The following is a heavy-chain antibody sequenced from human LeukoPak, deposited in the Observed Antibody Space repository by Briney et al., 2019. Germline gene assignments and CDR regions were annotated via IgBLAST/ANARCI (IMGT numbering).Heavy chain of an antibody. J-gene: IGHJ4*02. Sequence: SGGSLRLSCAASGFTFSSYAMSWVRQAPGKGLEWVSGVSGSGGNTYYADSVKSRFTVSRDNSKNTLCLQMNSLRAEDTAVYYCARAAMVRGVDYFDSWGQGTLVTVSS. CDR1: GFTFSSYA. D-gene: IGHD3-10*01. V-gene: IGHV3-23*01. CDR2: VSGSGGNT. CDR3: ARAAMVRGVDYFDS.